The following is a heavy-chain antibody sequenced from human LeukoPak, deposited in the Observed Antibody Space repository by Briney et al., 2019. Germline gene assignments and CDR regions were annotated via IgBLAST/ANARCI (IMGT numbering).Heavy chain of an antibody. D-gene: IGHD1-26*01. CDR3: ARVGGGGHYFDY. Sequence: PSETLSLTCTVSGGSISSYYWSWIRQPPGKGLEWIGYIYYSGSTNYNPSLKSRVTISVDTSKNQFSLKLSSVTAADTAVYYCARVGGGGHYFDYWGQGTLVTVSS. CDR1: GGSISSYY. J-gene: IGHJ4*02. CDR2: IYYSGST. V-gene: IGHV4-59*01.